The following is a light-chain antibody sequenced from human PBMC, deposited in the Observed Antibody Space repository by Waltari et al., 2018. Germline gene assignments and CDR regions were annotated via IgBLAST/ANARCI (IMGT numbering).Light chain of an antibody. CDR1: NIGNKN. CDR3: QVWDTNTML. CDR2: RDN. V-gene: IGLV3-9*01. Sequence: SYDLTQPLSVSVALGQTARITCGGDNIGNKNVNWYQQKPGQAPVLVIYRDNHRPSGIPERFSGSNSGNTATLTISGAQAGDEADYYCQVWDTNTMLFGGGAKLTVV. J-gene: IGLJ3*02.